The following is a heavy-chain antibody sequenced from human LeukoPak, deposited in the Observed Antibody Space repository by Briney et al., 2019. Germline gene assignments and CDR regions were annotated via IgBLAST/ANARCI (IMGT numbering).Heavy chain of an antibody. Sequence: SETLSLTCTVSGGSISISSYYWGWIRQPPGKGLEWIGTIYYSGITYYNPSLKSRVTISVDTSKNQFSRKLSSVTAADTAVYYCARLTYYDFWSGYNYAFDIWGQGTMVTVSS. J-gene: IGHJ3*02. CDR3: ARLTYYDFWSGYNYAFDI. V-gene: IGHV4-39*01. CDR2: IYYSGIT. CDR1: GGSISISSYY. D-gene: IGHD3-3*01.